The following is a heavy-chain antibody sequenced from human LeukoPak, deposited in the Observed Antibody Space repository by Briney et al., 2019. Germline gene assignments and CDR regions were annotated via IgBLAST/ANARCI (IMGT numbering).Heavy chain of an antibody. CDR1: GFTFSSHS. Sequence: GGSLRLSCAASGFTFSSHSMTWVRQAPGKGLEWVSSISSSSSNYIYYADSVKGRFTISRDNAKNSLYLQANSLRAEDTAVYYCAKETEAFDIWGRGTMVTVSS. CDR3: AKETEAFDI. V-gene: IGHV3-21*01. J-gene: IGHJ3*02. CDR2: ISSSSSNYI.